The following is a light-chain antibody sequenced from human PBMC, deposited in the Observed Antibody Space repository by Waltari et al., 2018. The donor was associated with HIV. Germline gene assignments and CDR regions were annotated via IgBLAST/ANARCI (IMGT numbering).Light chain of an antibody. CDR1: QSINSW. V-gene: IGKV1-5*03. CDR2: KAS. J-gene: IGKJ2*03. CDR3: QQYNSYSYS. Sequence: DIQITQSPSTLSASVGDRVTITCRASQSINSWLAWYQQKPGKVPNLLIYKASSLESGVPSRFSGSGSGTEFTLTISSLQPDDFATYYCQQYNSYSYSFGQGTKLEIK.